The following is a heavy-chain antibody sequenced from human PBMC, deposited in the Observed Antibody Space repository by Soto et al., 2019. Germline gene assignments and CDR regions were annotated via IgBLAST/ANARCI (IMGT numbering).Heavy chain of an antibody. Sequence: QVQLVQSGAEVKKPGSSVKVSCKASGGTFSSYTISWVRQAPGQGLEWMGRIIPILGIANYAQKFQGRVTITADKSTSTAYTELSSLRSEDTAVYYCAIDIVVVVNDDSAFDSWGQGTNGHRLF. D-gene: IGHD2-15*01. CDR1: GGTFSSYT. CDR2: IIPILGIA. V-gene: IGHV1-69*02. J-gene: IGHJ3*02. CDR3: AIDIVVVVNDDSAFDS.